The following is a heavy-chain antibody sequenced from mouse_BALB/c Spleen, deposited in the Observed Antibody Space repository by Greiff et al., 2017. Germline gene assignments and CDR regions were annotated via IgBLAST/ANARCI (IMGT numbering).Heavy chain of an antibody. CDR3: ARSLGRGAMDY. Sequence: VQLQQSGAELVKPGASVKLSCTASGFNIKDTYMHWVKQRPEQGLEWIGRIDPANGNTKYDPKFQGKATITADKSSNTAYLQLSSLTSEDTAIYYCARSLGRGAMDYWGQGTSVTVSS. CDR2: IDPANGNT. V-gene: IGHV14-3*02. CDR1: GFNIKDTY. J-gene: IGHJ4*01. D-gene: IGHD4-1*01.